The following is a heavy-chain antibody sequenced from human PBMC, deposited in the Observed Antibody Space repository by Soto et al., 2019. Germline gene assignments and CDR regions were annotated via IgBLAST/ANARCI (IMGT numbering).Heavy chain of an antibody. CDR2: INLISGGT. D-gene: IGHD3-9*01. J-gene: IGHJ5*02. V-gene: IGHV1-2*02. CDR3: ARGGKPYYDILTGYFPNWFDP. CDR1: GYTFPDYY. Sequence: ASVKVSCKASGYTFPDYYIHWVRRAPGQGLERVGWINLISGGTNYAQKFQGRVTMARDASITTAYMELSSLRSEDTAVYYCARGGKPYYDILTGYFPNWFDPWGQGTLVTVSS.